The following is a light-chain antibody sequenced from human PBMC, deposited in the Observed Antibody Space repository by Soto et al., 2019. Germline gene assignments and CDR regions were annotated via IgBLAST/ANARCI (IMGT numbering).Light chain of an antibody. V-gene: IGKV3-20*01. Sequence: EIVLTQSPGTVSLSPGERATLSCRAIQSVTSSYLAWYQQKPGQAPKLLIYGASSRATGIPDRFSGSGSGTDFTLTISRLEPEDFAVYYCQQYGASPMYTFGQGTKLEIK. CDR3: QQYGASPMYT. CDR1: QSVTSSY. J-gene: IGKJ2*01. CDR2: GAS.